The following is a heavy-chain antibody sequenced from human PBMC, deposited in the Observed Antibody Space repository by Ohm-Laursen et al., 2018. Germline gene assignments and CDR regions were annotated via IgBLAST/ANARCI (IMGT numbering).Heavy chain of an antibody. V-gene: IGHV3-9*01. CDR2: ISWNSGSI. J-gene: IGHJ4*02. CDR3: AREQGGCFDY. Sequence: SLRLSCSASGFTFDDYAMHWVRQAPGKGLEWVSGISWNSGSIGYADSVKGRFTISRDNAKNSLYLQMNSLRAEDTAVYYCAREQGGCFDYWGQGTLVTVSS. CDR1: GFTFDDYA. D-gene: IGHD1-26*01.